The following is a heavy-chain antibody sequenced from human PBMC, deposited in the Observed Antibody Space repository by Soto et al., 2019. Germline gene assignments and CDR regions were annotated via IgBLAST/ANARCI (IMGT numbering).Heavy chain of an antibody. Sequence: PSETLSLTCTVSGGSISSYYWSWIRQPPGKGLEWIGYIYYSGSTNYNPSLKSRVTISVDTSKNQFSLKLSSVTAADTAVYYCARFVVVVAANGDAFDIWGQGTMVTVSS. D-gene: IGHD2-15*01. V-gene: IGHV4-59*01. J-gene: IGHJ3*02. CDR3: ARFVVVVAANGDAFDI. CDR2: IYYSGST. CDR1: GGSISSYY.